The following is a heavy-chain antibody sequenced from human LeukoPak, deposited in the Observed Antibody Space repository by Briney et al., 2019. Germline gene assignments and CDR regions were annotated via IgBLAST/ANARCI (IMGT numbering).Heavy chain of an antibody. D-gene: IGHD5-18*01. V-gene: IGHV4-38-2*02. J-gene: IGHJ4*02. CDR2: IYHSGST. CDR1: GYSIGSGFY. Sequence: PLETLSLTCTVSGYSIGSGFYWGWIRQPPGKGLEWIGSIYHSGSTYHNPSLKSRVTISVDTSKNQFSLKLSSVTAADTAVYYCARTPLRGYSYPTQPNFDYWGQGALVTVSS. CDR3: ARTPLRGYSYPTQPNFDY.